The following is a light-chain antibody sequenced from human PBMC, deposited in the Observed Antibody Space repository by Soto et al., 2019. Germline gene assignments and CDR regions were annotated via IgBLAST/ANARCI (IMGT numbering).Light chain of an antibody. CDR1: SSDVGNSNG. CDR3: SSYTSSSTYV. CDR2: DVN. Sequence: QSVLTQPPSVSGSPGQSVAISCTGTSSDVGNSNGVSWYHQPPGTAPTLMIYDVNNRPSGVPDRFSGSKSGNTASLTISGLQAEDEGDYYCSSYTSSSTYVFGTGTKVTL. V-gene: IGLV2-18*02. J-gene: IGLJ1*01.